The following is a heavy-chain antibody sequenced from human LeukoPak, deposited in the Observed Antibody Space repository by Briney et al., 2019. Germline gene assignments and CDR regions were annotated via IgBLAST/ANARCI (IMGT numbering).Heavy chain of an antibody. CDR1: GFTFSRYA. CDR3: AKDGKGYCSRDSCYLNTDY. V-gene: IGHV3-23*01. D-gene: IGHD2-2*01. Sequence: GGSLRLSCAASGFTFSRYAMTWVRQAPGKGLEWVSAIGGGGTDTYYADPVKGRFTMSRDNSKNTVYLQMNGLRAEDTAVYYCAKDGKGYCSRDSCYLNTDYWGQGTLVTVSS. J-gene: IGHJ4*02. CDR2: IGGGGTDT.